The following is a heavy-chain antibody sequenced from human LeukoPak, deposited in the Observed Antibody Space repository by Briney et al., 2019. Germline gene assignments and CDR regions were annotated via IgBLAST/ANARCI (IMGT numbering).Heavy chain of an antibody. V-gene: IGHV4-59*08. J-gene: IGHJ4*02. CDR2: IYYSGST. Sequence: SETLSLTCTVSGGSISSYYWSWIRQSPGKGLEWIGYIYYSGSTNYNPSLKSRVTISIDTSKNQFSLKLSSVTAADTAVYYCARHRIREFDYWGRGTLVTVSS. CDR3: ARHRIREFDY. CDR1: GGSISSYY. D-gene: IGHD2/OR15-2a*01.